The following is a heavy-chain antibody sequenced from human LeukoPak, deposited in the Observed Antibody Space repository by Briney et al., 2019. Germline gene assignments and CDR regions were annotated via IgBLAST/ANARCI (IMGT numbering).Heavy chain of an antibody. J-gene: IGHJ4*02. D-gene: IGHD3-22*01. Sequence: SETLSLTCTVSCGSIRSYYWSWIRQPPGKGLEWIGYIFYTGTTNYNPSLKSRVTISIDTSKNQFSLKLTSVTAADTAVYYCANYDGAPRYWGQGTLVTVSS. CDR2: IFYTGTT. CDR3: ANYDGAPRY. V-gene: IGHV4-59*08. CDR1: CGSIRSYY.